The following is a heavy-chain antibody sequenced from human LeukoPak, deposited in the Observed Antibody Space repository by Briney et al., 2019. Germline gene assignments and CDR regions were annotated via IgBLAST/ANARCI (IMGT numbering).Heavy chain of an antibody. V-gene: IGHV1-46*01. D-gene: IGHD5-24*01. J-gene: IGHJ5*02. CDR3: ARDNSVRDEAWWFNP. CDR1: GYTFTSYG. CDR2: ISPSGGST. Sequence: ASVKVSCRASGYTFTSYGISWVRQAPGQGPEWMGVISPSGGSTTYAQKFQGRVTLTRDMSTSTDYLELSSLRSEDTAVYYCARDNSVRDEAWWFNPWGQGTLVTVSS.